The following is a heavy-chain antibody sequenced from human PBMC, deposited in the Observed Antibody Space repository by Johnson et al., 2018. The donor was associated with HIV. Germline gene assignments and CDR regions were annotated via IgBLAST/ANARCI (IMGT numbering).Heavy chain of an antibody. Sequence: VQLVESGGGLVKPGGSLRLSCAASGFTFSDYYMSWIRQAPGKGLEWVSIIYSGGSTYYADSVKGSFTISRDTSKNTLYLQMNSLRAEDTAVYYCATNRGGACDIWGQGTMVTVSS. V-gene: IGHV3-66*01. CDR2: IYSGGST. D-gene: IGHD2/OR15-2a*01. CDR3: ATNRGGACDI. J-gene: IGHJ3*02. CDR1: GFTFSDYY.